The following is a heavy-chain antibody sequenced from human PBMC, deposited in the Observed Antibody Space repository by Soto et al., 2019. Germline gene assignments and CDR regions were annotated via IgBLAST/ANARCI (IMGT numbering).Heavy chain of an antibody. Sequence: GASVKVSCKASGYTFTSYDINWVRQATGQGLEWMGWMNPNSGNTGYAQKFQGRVTMTRNTSISTAYMELSSLRSEDTAVYYCARGSIAVAGTWYYYMDVWGKGTTVTVSS. V-gene: IGHV1-8*01. CDR1: GYTFTSYD. CDR3: ARGSIAVAGTWYYYMDV. D-gene: IGHD6-19*01. CDR2: MNPNSGNT. J-gene: IGHJ6*03.